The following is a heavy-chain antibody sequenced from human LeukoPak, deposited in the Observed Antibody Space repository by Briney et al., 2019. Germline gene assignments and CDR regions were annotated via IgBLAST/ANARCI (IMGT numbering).Heavy chain of an antibody. D-gene: IGHD6-13*01. CDR3: AQAAAGMSPTDY. Sequence: GGSLRLSCAASGFPISNYWMSWVRQAPGKGLEWVASISPDGSVKHYVDSVKGRFTISRDNAKNSLYLQMNSLRAEDTAVYYCAQAAAGMSPTDYWGQGTLVTVSS. CDR1: GFPISNYW. CDR2: ISPDGSVK. V-gene: IGHV3-7*02. J-gene: IGHJ4*02.